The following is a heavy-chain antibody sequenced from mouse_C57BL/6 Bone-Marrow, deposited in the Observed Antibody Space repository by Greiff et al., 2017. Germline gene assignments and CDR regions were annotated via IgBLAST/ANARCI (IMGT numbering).Heavy chain of an antibody. V-gene: IGHV7-1*01. Sequence: EVHLVESGGGLVQSGRSLRLSCATSGFTFSDFYMEWVSQAPGKGLEWIAASRNKANDYTTEYSASVKGRFIVSRDTSPRILYRQMNALRSADTAIYYCARGSCYDVCAMDYWGQGTSVTVSS. D-gene: IGHD2-3*01. CDR3: ARGSCYDVCAMDY. J-gene: IGHJ4*01. CDR1: GFTFSDFY. CDR2: SRNKANDYTT.